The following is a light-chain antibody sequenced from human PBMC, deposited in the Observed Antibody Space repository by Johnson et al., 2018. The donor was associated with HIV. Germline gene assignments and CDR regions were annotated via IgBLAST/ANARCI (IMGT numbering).Light chain of an antibody. Sequence: SVSAAPGQKVTISCSGSSSTIGNNYVSWYQQVPGTAPRLVIYDTIKRLSGIPDRFSGSKSGTSATLGITGLQTGDEADYYCGIWHSSLSTGGVFGTGTKVTVL. CDR3: GIWHSSLSTGGV. J-gene: IGLJ1*01. CDR2: DTI. CDR1: SSTIGNNY. V-gene: IGLV1-51*01.